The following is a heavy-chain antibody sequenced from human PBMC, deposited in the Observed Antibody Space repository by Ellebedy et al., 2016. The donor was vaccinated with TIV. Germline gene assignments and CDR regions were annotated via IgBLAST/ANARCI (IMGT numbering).Heavy chain of an antibody. D-gene: IGHD6-19*01. V-gene: IGHV1-3*01. J-gene: IGHJ4*02. CDR1: GYTFTSYA. CDR3: ARDKGPVAAPHNLDY. CDR2: INAGNGNT. Sequence: AASVKVSCKASGYTFTSYAMHWVRQAPGQRLEWMGWINAGNGNTKYSQKFQGRVTITRDTSASTAYMELSSLRSEDTAVYYCARDKGPVAAPHNLDYWGQGTLVTVSS.